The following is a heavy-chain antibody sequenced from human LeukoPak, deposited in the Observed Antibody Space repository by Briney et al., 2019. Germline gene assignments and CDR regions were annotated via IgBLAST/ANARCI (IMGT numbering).Heavy chain of an antibody. D-gene: IGHD3-10*01. CDR2: IYYSGST. V-gene: IGHV4-59*01. CDR1: GGSISSYY. CDR3: ARTDGSGSFLGYYFDY. Sequence: SETLSLTCTVSGGSISSYYWSWIRQPPGKGLEWIGYIYYSGSTNYNPSLKSRVTISVDTSMNQFSLKLSSVTAADTAVYYCARTDGSGSFLGYYFDYWGQGTLVTVSS. J-gene: IGHJ4*02.